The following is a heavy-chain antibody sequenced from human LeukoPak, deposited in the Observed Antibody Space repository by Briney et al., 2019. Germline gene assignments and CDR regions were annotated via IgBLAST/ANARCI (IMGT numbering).Heavy chain of an antibody. D-gene: IGHD3-9*01. CDR3: ARDGGYYEILTGYELDY. J-gene: IGHJ4*02. CDR2: LSSTTSYI. V-gene: IGHV3-21*01. CDR1: GFTFGSYT. Sequence: PGGSLRLSCAASGFTFGSYTMSWVRQAPGNGLEWVSSLSSTTSYIYYADSVKGRFTISRDNAKNSLYLQMNSLRAEDTAVYYCARDGGYYEILTGYELDYWGQGTLVTVSS.